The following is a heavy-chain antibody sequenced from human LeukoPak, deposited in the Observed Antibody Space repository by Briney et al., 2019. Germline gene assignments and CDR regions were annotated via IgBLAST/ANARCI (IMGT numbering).Heavy chain of an antibody. J-gene: IGHJ3*02. Sequence: SETLSLTCTVSGGSISSSSYYWGWIRQPPGKGREWIGSIYYSGSTYYNPSLKSRVTISVDTTKNQFSLKLSSVTAADTAVYYCARMEWSHAFDIWGQGTMVTVSS. CDR3: ARMEWSHAFDI. V-gene: IGHV4-39*01. CDR2: IYYSGST. CDR1: GGSISSSSYY. D-gene: IGHD3-3*01.